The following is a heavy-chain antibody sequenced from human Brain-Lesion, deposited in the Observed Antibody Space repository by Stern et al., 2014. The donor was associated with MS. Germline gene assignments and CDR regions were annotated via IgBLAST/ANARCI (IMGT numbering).Heavy chain of an antibody. CDR3: ARGRVVPGFQYYATDV. CDR2: IFNSGST. Sequence: QLQLQESGPGLVKPSQTLSLSCTVSGGSISSGGYYWSWIRQPAGKGLEWIGRIFNSGSTSYNPSLQSRVTISIDTSKNPFSLRVNPMTAADTAVYYCARGRVVPGFQYYATDVWGQGTTVIVSS. CDR1: GGSISSGGYY. V-gene: IGHV4-61*02. J-gene: IGHJ6*02. D-gene: IGHD2-2*01.